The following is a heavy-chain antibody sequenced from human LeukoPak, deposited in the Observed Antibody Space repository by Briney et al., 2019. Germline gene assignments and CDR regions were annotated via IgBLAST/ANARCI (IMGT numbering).Heavy chain of an antibody. CDR3: AKAPVTSCRGAFCYPFDY. J-gene: IGHJ4*01. CDR2: SSSSDDGK. CDR1: GLSLNNYA. V-gene: IGHV3-23*01. Sequence: GGSLRLSCTASGLSLNNYAMSWVRRVPGKGLEWVSASSSSDDGKWYAESVRGRFTIFRDTSKNTVYLQMNSLRVEDAGVYYCAKAPVTSCRGAFCYPFDYWGHGTLVTVSS. D-gene: IGHD2-21*01.